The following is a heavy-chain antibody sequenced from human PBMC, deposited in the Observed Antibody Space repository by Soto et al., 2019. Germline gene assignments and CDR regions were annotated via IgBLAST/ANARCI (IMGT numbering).Heavy chain of an antibody. Sequence: SETLSLTCAVYGGSFSTYYWNWIRQPPGKGLEWIGEINHSGNTQYNPSLKSRVTISVDTSKNQFSLKLSSVTAADTAVYYCARVSYYSNRYYDFWSGYYSGSGNNYYYYYSMDGWGKGTTVTVSS. CDR3: ARVSYYSNRYYDFWSGYYSGSGNNYYYYYSMDG. CDR1: GGSFSTYY. J-gene: IGHJ6*03. D-gene: IGHD3-3*01. CDR2: INHSGNT. V-gene: IGHV4-34*01.